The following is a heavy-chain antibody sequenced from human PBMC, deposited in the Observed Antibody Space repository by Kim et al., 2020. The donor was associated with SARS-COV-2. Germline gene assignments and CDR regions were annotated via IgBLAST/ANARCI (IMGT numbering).Heavy chain of an antibody. D-gene: IGHD4-17*01. J-gene: IGHJ3*02. CDR1: GYTFTSYY. V-gene: IGHV1-46*01. Sequence: ASVKVSCKASGYTFTSYYMHWVRQAPGQGLEWMGIINPSGGSTSYAQKFQGRDTMTRDTSTSTVYMELSSLRSEDTAVYYCARDFAEETVDRDAFDIWGQGTMVTVSS. CDR3: ARDFAEETVDRDAFDI. CDR2: INPSGGST.